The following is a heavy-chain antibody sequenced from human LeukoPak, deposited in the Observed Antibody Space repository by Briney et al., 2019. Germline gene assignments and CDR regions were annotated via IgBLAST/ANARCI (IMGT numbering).Heavy chain of an antibody. CDR1: GFTFRIYA. CDR3: AKNLGFDADC. J-gene: IGHJ4*02. Sequence: PGGSLRLSCAASGFTFRIYAMSWVRQAPGKGLEWVLAISGSGTSTYYADSVKGRFTISRDNSKNMVYLQMNSLRAEDTAVYYCAKNLGFDADCWGQGTLVTVSS. CDR2: ISGSGTST. V-gene: IGHV3-23*01.